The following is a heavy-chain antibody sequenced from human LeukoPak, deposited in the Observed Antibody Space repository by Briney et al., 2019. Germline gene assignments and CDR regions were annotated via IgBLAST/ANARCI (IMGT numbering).Heavy chain of an antibody. J-gene: IGHJ6*03. Sequence: SGTLSLTCAVSGGSISSSNWWSWVRQPPGKGLEWIGEIYHSGSTNYNPSLKSRVTISVDKSKNQFSLKLSSVTAADTAVYYCARENYNIVVVPAAIGPSSLGYYMDVWGKGTTVTVSS. V-gene: IGHV4-4*02. CDR1: GGSISSSNW. D-gene: IGHD2-2*01. CDR2: IYHSGST. CDR3: ARENYNIVVVPAAIGPSSLGYYMDV.